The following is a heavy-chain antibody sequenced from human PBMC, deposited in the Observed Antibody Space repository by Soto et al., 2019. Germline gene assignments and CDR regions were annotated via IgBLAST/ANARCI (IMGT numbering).Heavy chain of an antibody. CDR1: GDTFSSYA. CDR3: ASRRYCGYDCYHKHYYGMDV. J-gene: IGHJ6*02. CDR2: IITVLGTT. V-gene: IGHV1-69*08. D-gene: IGHD2-21*01. Sequence: QVQLVQSGAELKKTGSSVKVSCRASGDTFSSYAVNWVRQAPGRGLEWMGRIITVLGTTDYAQNFKGRLTLTAKKSTKTVYMELSSLRSEDTAVYYCASRRYCGYDCYHKHYYGMDVWGQGTTVTVAS.